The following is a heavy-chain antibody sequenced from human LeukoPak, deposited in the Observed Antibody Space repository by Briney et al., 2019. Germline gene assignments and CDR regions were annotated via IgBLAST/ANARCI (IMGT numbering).Heavy chain of an antibody. J-gene: IGHJ5*02. CDR2: ISAYNGNT. V-gene: IGHV1-18*01. D-gene: IGHD3-10*01. Sequence: ASVKVSCKASGYTFTSYGISWVRQAPGQGLECMGWISAYNGNTNYAQKLQGRVTMTTDTSTSTAYMELRSLRSDDTAVYYCARGHMVRGVIITGGEFDPWGQGTLVTVSS. CDR1: GYTFTSYG. CDR3: ARGHMVRGVIITGGEFDP.